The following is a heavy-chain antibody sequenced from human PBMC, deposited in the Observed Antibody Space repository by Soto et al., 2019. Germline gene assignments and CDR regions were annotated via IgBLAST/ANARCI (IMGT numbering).Heavy chain of an antibody. Sequence: GSLRLSCADSVFRFSSYSMSWVRQTPGKGLEWVAAITATGDRTYYADSVTGRFTISRDNSKKTHYLQMTSLRAEDTAMYYCATMNGYFEYWGQGTTVTISS. D-gene: IGHD3-22*01. V-gene: IGHV3-23*01. CDR3: ATMNGYFEY. CDR2: ITATGDRT. CDR1: VFRFSSYS. J-gene: IGHJ4*03.